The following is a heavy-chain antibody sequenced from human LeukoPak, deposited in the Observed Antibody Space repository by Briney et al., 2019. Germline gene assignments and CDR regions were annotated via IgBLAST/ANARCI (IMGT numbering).Heavy chain of an antibody. D-gene: IGHD3-16*02. CDR1: GFTFNSYW. CDR2: IKQDGREE. Sequence: GGSMRLSCATFGFTFNSYWMSWVRQAPGKGLEWVANIKQDGREEYYVDPVNGRFTISRDNAKNSLVRQMNSLRAEDTAVYYCARLSVGWGQGTLVTVSS. J-gene: IGHJ4*02. V-gene: IGHV3-7*01. CDR3: ARLSVG.